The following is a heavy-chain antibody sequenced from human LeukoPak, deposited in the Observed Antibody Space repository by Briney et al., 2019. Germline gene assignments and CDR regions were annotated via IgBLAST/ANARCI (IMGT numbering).Heavy chain of an antibody. V-gene: IGHV3-21*01. Sequence: GGSQRLSCAASGFTFSRYSMNWVRQPPGKGLEWVSSISASGSHIYYADSVKGRFSISRDSARNSVYVQMSSLRAEDTAVYYCARGPQFCSGGSCFGYYFDYWGQGALVTVSS. CDR1: GFTFSRYS. D-gene: IGHD2-15*01. CDR2: ISASGSHI. CDR3: ARGPQFCSGGSCFGYYFDY. J-gene: IGHJ4*02.